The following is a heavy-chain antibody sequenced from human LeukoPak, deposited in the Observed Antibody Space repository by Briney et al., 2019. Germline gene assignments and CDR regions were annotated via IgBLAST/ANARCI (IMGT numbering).Heavy chain of an antibody. J-gene: IGHJ4*02. Sequence: PGGSLRLSCAASGFTFSSYAMSWVRQAPGKGLEWVSAISGSGGSTYYADSVKGRFTISRDNSKNTLYLQTNSLRAEDTAVYYCAKDRGVERGAADYWGQGTLVTVSS. V-gene: IGHV3-23*01. D-gene: IGHD5-24*01. CDR2: ISGSGGST. CDR3: AKDRGVERGAADY. CDR1: GFTFSSYA.